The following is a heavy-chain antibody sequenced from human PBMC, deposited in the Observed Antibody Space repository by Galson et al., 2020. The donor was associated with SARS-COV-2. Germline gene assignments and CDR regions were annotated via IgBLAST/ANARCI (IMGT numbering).Heavy chain of an antibody. CDR3: ARVGGMATTPANYYYYGLDV. CDR1: GFPFSSSS. CDR2: ISAGRSYL. Sequence: GGSLRLSCAASGFPFSSSSMNWVRQAPGKSLEWVSSISAGRSYLYSSDSLRFRFTISRDNAKNSLYLQMNSLRADDTAVYYCARVGGMATTPANYYYYGLDVWGPGTTVTVSS. J-gene: IGHJ6*02. D-gene: IGHD2-15*01. V-gene: IGHV3-21*01.